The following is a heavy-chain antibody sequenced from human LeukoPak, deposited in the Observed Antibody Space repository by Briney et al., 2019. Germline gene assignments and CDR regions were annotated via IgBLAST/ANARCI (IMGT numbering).Heavy chain of an antibody. Sequence: PSQTLSLTCTVSGGSISSGDYYWSWIRQPPGKGLEWIGYIYYSGSTYYNPSLKSRVAISVDTSKNQFSLKLSSVTAADTAVYYCARGEWNGGFDPWGQGTLVTVSS. D-gene: IGHD1-1*01. V-gene: IGHV4-30-4*01. J-gene: IGHJ5*02. CDR1: GGSISSGDYY. CDR3: ARGEWNGGFDP. CDR2: IYYSGST.